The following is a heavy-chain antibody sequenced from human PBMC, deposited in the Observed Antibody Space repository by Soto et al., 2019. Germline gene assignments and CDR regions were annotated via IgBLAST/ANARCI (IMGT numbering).Heavy chain of an antibody. V-gene: IGHV3-48*01. Sequence: EVQLVESGGGLVQPGGSLRLSCAASGFTFSSYSMNWVRQAPGKGLEWVSYISSSSSTIYYADSVKGRFTISRDNAKNSLYWQMNSLRAEGTAVYYCARADSGYAHGYYYYGMDVWGQGTTVTVSS. CDR3: ARADSGYAHGYYYYGMDV. CDR2: ISSSSSTI. CDR1: GFTFSSYS. D-gene: IGHD5-12*01. J-gene: IGHJ6*02.